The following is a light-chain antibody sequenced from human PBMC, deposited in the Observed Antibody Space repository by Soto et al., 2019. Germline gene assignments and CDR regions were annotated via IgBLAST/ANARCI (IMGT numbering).Light chain of an antibody. V-gene: IGLV2-14*01. CDR2: DVS. CDR3: SSYTSSSTVI. Sequence: QSVLTQPASVSGSPGQSITISCTGTSSDLRGYNSVSWYQQHPGRAPKLMIYDVSNRPSGVSNRFSGSKSANSASLTISGLQAEDEADYYCSSYTSSSTVIFGGGTKLTVL. CDR1: SSDLRGYNS. J-gene: IGLJ2*01.